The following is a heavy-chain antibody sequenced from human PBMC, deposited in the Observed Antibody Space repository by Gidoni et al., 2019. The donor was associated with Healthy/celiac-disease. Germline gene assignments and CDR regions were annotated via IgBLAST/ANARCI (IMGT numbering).Heavy chain of an antibody. V-gene: IGHV3-30*18. J-gene: IGHJ4*02. Sequence: QVQLVESGGGVVQPGRSLRLSYAASGFTFSSDGMHWVRQAPGKGLEWVAVISYDGSNKYYADSVKVRFTISRDNSKNTLYLQMNSLRAEDTAVYYCAKSGFSYYFDYWGQGTLVTVSS. CDR1: GFTFSSDG. D-gene: IGHD3-10*01. CDR2: ISYDGSNK. CDR3: AKSGFSYYFDY.